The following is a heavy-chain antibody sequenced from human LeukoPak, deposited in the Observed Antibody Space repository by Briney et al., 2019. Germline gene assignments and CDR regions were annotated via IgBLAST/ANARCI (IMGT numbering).Heavy chain of an antibody. CDR1: GYTFSSYA. D-gene: IGHD3-9*01. V-gene: IGHV3-23*01. CDR3: AKXXRXFDXLLPRDDAFDI. Sequence: GGSLRLSCAASGYTFSSYAMSWVRQAPGKGLEWVSAISGSGGSTYYADSVKGRFTISRDNSKNTLYLQMNSLRAEDTAVYYCAKXXRXFDXLLPRDDAFDIWGQGTMVTVSS. CDR2: ISGSGGST. J-gene: IGHJ3*02.